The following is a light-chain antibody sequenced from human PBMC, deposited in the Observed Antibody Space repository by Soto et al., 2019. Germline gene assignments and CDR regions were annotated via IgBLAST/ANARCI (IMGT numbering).Light chain of an antibody. Sequence: EIVMTQSPATLSVSPGERATLSCRASLSVSSNLAWYQQKPGQAPRLLIYGASTRATGIPARFSGSGSGTEFALTISSLQSEDFAVYYCQHFTNWPPTFGQGTKLEIK. V-gene: IGKV3-15*01. CDR1: LSVSSN. J-gene: IGKJ2*01. CDR3: QHFTNWPPT. CDR2: GAS.